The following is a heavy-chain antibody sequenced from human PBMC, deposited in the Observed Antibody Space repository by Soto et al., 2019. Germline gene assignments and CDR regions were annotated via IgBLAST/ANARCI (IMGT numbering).Heavy chain of an antibody. Sequence: GALRLSCAVSGFTTNKHAISWVRQAPEKGLEWVAGISDSGADKFYAESVRGRFSISRDGSRNTVYLQMSDLRPDDTAIYYGGKWMGSQDSWGQGIPVTVS. CDR1: GFTTNKHA. CDR2: ISDSGADK. D-gene: IGHD2-2*03. CDR3: GKWMGSQDS. V-gene: IGHV3-23*01. J-gene: IGHJ5*01.